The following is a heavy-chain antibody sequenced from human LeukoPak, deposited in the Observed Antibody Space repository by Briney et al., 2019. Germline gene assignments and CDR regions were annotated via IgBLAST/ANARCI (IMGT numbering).Heavy chain of an antibody. J-gene: IGHJ5*02. D-gene: IGHD6-6*01. Sequence: PGGSLRLSCAASGFTFSSYGMHWVRQAPGKGPEWVAFIRYDGTEKYYADSVKGRFTISRDNSKNTLHLQMSSLRPEDTAVYYCARVVIAARPHWFDPWGQGTLVTVSS. CDR1: GFTFSSYG. CDR3: ARVVIAARPHWFDP. V-gene: IGHV3-30*02. CDR2: IRYDGTEK.